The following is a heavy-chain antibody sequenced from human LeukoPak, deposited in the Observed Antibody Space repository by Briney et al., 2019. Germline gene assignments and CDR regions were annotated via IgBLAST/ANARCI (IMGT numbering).Heavy chain of an antibody. Sequence: SETLSLACTVAGGSISSGGYYWSWIRQQPGKGLEWTGYICYSGSTYYNPALKSRVTISVDTSTNPFSLKLSAVTAADTAVYHCARDSRITGTCDFDYWGQGTPVTVSS. CDR3: ARDSRITGTCDFDY. CDR2: ICYSGST. J-gene: IGHJ4*02. V-gene: IGHV4-31*03. CDR1: GGSISSGGYY. D-gene: IGHD1-20*01.